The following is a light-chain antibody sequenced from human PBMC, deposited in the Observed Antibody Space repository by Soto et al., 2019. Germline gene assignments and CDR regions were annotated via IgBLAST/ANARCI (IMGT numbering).Light chain of an antibody. CDR1: SSDVGGYNY. V-gene: IGLV2-14*01. CDR2: EVS. Sequence: QSALTQPASVSGSPGQSITISCTGTSSDVGGYNYVSWYQQHPGKAPKLMIYEVSNRPSGVSNRFSGSKSGNTASLTISGLQAHDEADYYCSSYTSSSTPHVFATGTKVTVL. J-gene: IGLJ1*01. CDR3: SSYTSSSTPHV.